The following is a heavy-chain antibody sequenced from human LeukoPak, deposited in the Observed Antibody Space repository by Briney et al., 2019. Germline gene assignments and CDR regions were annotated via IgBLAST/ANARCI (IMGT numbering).Heavy chain of an antibody. CDR3: AKDFLRDGYNYYFDY. D-gene: IGHD5-24*01. J-gene: IGHJ4*02. CDR2: IRYDGSNK. V-gene: IGHV3-30*02. CDR1: GFTFSSYG. Sequence: HPGRSLRLSCAASGFTFSSYGMHWVRQAPGKGLEWVAFIRYDGSNKYYADSVKGRFTISRDNSKNTLYLQMNSLRAEDTAVYYCAKDFLRDGYNYYFDYWGQGTLVTVSS.